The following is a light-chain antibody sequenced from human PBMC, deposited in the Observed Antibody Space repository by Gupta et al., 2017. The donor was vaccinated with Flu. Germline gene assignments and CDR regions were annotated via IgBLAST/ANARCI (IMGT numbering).Light chain of an antibody. CDR2: RNN. CDR3: SAWDSSLNTRV. J-gene: IGLJ3*02. CDR1: SNNVGNQG. Sequence: QAGLPQPPSVSKDLRQTATLTCTGNSNNVGNQGAAWLQQHQGHPPKLVSYRNNNRPSGISERFSASRSGNTASLTITGLQPEDEADYYCSAWDSSLNTRVFGGGTKLIVL. V-gene: IGLV10-54*04.